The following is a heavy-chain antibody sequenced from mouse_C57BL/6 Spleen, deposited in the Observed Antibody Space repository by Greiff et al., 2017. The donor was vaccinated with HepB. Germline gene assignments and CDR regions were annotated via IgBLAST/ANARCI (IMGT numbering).Heavy chain of an antibody. Sequence: EVQVVESGGGLVQPGGSLKLSCAASGFTFSDYYMYWVRQTPEKRLEWVAYISNGGGSTYYPDTVKGRFTISRDNAKNTLYLQMSRLKSEDTAMYYCARPYYSNYAWFAYWGQGTLVTVSA. J-gene: IGHJ3*01. V-gene: IGHV5-12*01. CDR1: GFTFSDYY. CDR2: ISNGGGST. D-gene: IGHD2-5*01. CDR3: ARPYYSNYAWFAY.